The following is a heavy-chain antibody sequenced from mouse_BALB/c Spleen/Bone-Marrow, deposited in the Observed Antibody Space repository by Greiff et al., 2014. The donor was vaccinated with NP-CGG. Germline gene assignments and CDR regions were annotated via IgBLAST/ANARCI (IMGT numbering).Heavy chain of an antibody. CDR2: INPGSGGT. CDR3: ARWDYAMDY. Sequence: QVQLQQSGAELVRPGTSVKVSCKASGYAFTNYLIEWVKQRPGQGLEWIGVINPGSGGTNYNEKFKGKATLTADKSSSTAYMQLSSLTSDGSAVYFCARWDYAMDYWGQGTSVTVSS. J-gene: IGHJ4*01. CDR1: GYAFTNYL. V-gene: IGHV1-54*01.